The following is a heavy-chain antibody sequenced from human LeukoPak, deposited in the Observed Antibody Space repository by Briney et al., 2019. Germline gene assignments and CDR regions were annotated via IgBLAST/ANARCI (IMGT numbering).Heavy chain of an antibody. J-gene: IGHJ6*03. D-gene: IGHD1-14*01. Sequence: GGSLRLSCAASGFIFSSYSMNWVRQAPGKGLEWVSSISSTNTNIYYADSVKGRFTISRDNAKNSLYLQMNSLRAEDTAVYYCAGPLQPDSNNYYYCMDVWGKGTTVTVSS. V-gene: IGHV3-21*01. CDR2: ISSTNTNI. CDR3: AGPLQPDSNNYYYCMDV. CDR1: GFIFSSYS.